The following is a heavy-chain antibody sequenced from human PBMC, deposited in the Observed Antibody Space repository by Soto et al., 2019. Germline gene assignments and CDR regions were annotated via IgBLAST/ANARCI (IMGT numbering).Heavy chain of an antibody. CDR1: GYSFSNWL. D-gene: IGHD4-17*01. J-gene: IGHJ5*02. V-gene: IGHV5-51*01. CDR2: IYPSDSQT. CDR3: ARHGFHGDYSYKYFDP. Sequence: GESLKISCKGSGYSFSNWLISWVRQMPVKGLEYMGIIYPSDSQTRYSPSFQGQVTISADKSISTAYLQWSSLKASDTAIYYCARHGFHGDYSYKYFDPFGQGTLVTFSS.